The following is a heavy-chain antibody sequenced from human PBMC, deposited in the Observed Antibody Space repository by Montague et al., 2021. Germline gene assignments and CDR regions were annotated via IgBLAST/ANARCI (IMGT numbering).Heavy chain of an antibody. V-gene: IGHV2-5*02. CDR3: AHIVVWAAVNNGFDA. D-gene: IGHD6-13*01. J-gene: IGHJ5*02. Sequence: PALVKPTQTLTLTCTFSGFSISTSRVGVGWIRQPPGKALEWLALIDWDDEKHYSPSLKRRLTISKDTSKNQVVLTMTNIDPVDTATYYCAHIVVWAAVNNGFDAWGQGTLVTVSS. CDR1: GFSISTSRVG. CDR2: IDWDDEK.